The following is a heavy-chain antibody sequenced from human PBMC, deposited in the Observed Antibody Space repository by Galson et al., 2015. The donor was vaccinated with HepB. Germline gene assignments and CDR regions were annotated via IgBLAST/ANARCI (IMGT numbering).Heavy chain of an antibody. CDR1: GYSFTSHW. J-gene: IGHJ6*02. CDR3: GRGGVDNAAGVADTKWDYYTMDV. V-gene: IGHV5-51*03. CDR2: IYPGDSDT. D-gene: IGHD3-16*01. Sequence: QSGAEVKKPGESLKISCKGSGYSFTSHWIGWVRQMPGKGLEWMGNIYPGDSDTRYSPSFQGHVTISADKSIATSYLQWSSLKASDTALYFCGRGGVDNAAGVADTKWDYYTMDVWGQGTTVTVSS.